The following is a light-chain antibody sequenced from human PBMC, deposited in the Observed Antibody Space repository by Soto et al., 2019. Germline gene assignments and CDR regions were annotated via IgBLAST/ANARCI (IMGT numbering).Light chain of an antibody. Sequence: QSVLTQPPSASGTPGQRVTMSCSGSSSNIGSNTVNWYQQLPGAAPKLLIQRNNQRPSGVPDRFSGSQSGTSASLAISGLQSEDEADYYCAVWDDSLNGYVFGTGTKVTVL. V-gene: IGLV1-44*01. J-gene: IGLJ1*01. CDR3: AVWDDSLNGYV. CDR2: RNN. CDR1: SSNIGSNT.